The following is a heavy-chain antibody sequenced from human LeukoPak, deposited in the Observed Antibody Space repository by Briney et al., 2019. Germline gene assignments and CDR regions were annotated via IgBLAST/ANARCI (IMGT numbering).Heavy chain of an antibody. D-gene: IGHD1-26*01. CDR1: GFTFRNYA. CDR2: IFSDGSNQ. V-gene: IGHV3-30*04. J-gene: IGHJ5*02. CDR3: ARGSGSYYL. Sequence: GGSLRLSCAGSGFTFRNYAMHWVRQAPGKGLEWVAVIFSDGSNQYYADSVKGRFTISRDNSKNTLYLQMDSLRAEDTAVYYCARGSGSYYLWGQGTLVTVSS.